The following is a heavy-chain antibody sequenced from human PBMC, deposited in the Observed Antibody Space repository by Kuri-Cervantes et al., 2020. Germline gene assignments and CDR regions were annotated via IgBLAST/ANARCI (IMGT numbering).Heavy chain of an antibody. CDR3: AKGRSTLRWYLPFDY. CDR1: GFTFSNYW. D-gene: IGHD4-23*01. J-gene: IGHJ4*02. CDR2: ISGSGGST. Sequence: GGSLRLSCVGSGFTFSNYWMTWVRQAPGKGLEWVSAISGSGGSTYYADSVKGRFTISRDNSKNTLYLQMNSLRAEDTAVYYCAKGRSTLRWYLPFDYWGQGTLVTVSS. V-gene: IGHV3-23*01.